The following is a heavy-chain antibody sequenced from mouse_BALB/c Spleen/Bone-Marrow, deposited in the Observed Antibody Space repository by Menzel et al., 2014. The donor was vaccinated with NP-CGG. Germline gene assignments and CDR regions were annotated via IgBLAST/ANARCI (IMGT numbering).Heavy chain of an antibody. D-gene: IGHD1-1*01. V-gene: IGHV7-3*02. CDR1: GFTFTDYY. CDR2: IRNEANGYTT. Sequence: EVMLVESGGGLVQPGGSLRLSCATSGFTFTDYYMTWVRQPSGKALEWLSFIRNEANGYTTEYSASVKGRFTISRDNSQSTLYLQMNTLRPEDSATYYCARDNGSSPSYWFFNVWGAGTTVTVSS. J-gene: IGHJ1*01. CDR3: ARDNGSSPSYWFFNV.